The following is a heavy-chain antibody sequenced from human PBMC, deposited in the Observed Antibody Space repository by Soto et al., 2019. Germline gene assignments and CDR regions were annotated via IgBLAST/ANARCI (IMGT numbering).Heavy chain of an antibody. CDR1: GFTFSSYA. CDR3: ARVAYCGGDCYSPYGYYYYGMDV. J-gene: IGHJ6*01. Sequence: QVQLVESGGGVVQPGRSLRLSCAASGFTFSSYAMHGVRQAPGKGLEWVAVISYDGSNKYYADSVKGRFTISRDNSKNTLYLQMNSLRAEDTAVYYCARVAYCGGDCYSPYGYYYYGMDVW. D-gene: IGHD2-21*02. V-gene: IGHV3-30-3*01. CDR2: ISYDGSNK.